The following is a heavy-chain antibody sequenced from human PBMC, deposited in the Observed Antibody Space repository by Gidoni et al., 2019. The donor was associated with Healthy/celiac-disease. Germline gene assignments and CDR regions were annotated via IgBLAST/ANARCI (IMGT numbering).Heavy chain of an antibody. J-gene: IGHJ5*02. V-gene: IGHV1-18*01. CDR1: GYTVTSYG. CDR2: ISAYNGNT. CDR3: ARGPPPHHSSGYYLDH. D-gene: IGHD3-22*01. Sequence: QVQLVQSGAEVKKPGASVKVSCTTSGYTVTSYGISWVRQAPGQGLEWMGWISAYNGNTNYAQKLQGRVTMTTDTSTSTAYMALRSLGSDDTDVYYCARGPPPHHSSGYYLDHWGQGTLVTVSS.